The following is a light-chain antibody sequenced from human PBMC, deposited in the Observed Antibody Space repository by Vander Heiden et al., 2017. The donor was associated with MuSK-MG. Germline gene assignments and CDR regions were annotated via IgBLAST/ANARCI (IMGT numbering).Light chain of an antibody. Sequence: IQMTSPPSTLSASVGDRVTITCRASQSISAWLAWYQQKPGKAPKLLIYKASSLGSGVPSRFSGSASGTDFTLTISSLQPDDFATYYCQQYSSFSRTFGQGTKVEIK. CDR1: QSISAW. V-gene: IGKV1-5*03. CDR3: QQYSSFSRT. CDR2: KAS. J-gene: IGKJ1*01.